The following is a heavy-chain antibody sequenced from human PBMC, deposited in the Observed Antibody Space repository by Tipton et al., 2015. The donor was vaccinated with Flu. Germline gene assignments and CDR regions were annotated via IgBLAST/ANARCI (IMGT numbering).Heavy chain of an antibody. CDR2: IRSKANSYAT. J-gene: IGHJ6*02. D-gene: IGHD3-22*01. V-gene: IGHV3-73*01. Sequence: SLRLSCAASGFTFSGSAMHWVRQASGKGLEWVGRIRSKANSYATAYAASVKGRFTISRDDSKNTAYLQMNSLKTEDTAVYYCTRSLYYYDSSGYYYSYYYGMDVWCQGTTVTVSS. CDR3: TRSLYYYDSSGYYYSYYYGMDV. CDR1: GFTFSGSA.